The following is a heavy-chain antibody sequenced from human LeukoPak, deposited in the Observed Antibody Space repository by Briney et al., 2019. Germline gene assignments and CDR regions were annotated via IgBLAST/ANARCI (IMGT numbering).Heavy chain of an antibody. D-gene: IGHD5-18*01. V-gene: IGHV1-69*13. Sequence: SVKVSCKASGGTFSSYAISWVRQAPGQGLEWMGGIIPIFGTANYAQKFQGRVTITADESTSTAYMELSSLRSEDTAVYYCARGAVNTATLVDYWGQGTLVTVSS. J-gene: IGHJ4*02. CDR1: GGTFSSYA. CDR3: ARGAVNTATLVDY. CDR2: IIPIFGTA.